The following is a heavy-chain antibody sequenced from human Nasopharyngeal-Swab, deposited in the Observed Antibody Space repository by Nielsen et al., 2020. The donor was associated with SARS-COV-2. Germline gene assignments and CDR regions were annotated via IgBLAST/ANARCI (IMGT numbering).Heavy chain of an antibody. V-gene: IGHV4-59*13. CDR3: ARIDGWGAMDG. D-gene: IGHD3-10*01. J-gene: IGHJ6*02. Sequence: GSLRLSCTVSSDSISPYFWNWIRQPPGMGLEWIGYISHSGSTNYTPSLKSRVTISIDTSKKRLSLKLRSVTAADTAVYYCARIDGWGAMDGWGQGTTGTVSS. CDR2: ISHSGST. CDR1: SDSISPYF.